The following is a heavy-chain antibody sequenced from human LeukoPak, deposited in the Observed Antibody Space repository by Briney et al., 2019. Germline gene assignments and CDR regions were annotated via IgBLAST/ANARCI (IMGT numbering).Heavy chain of an antibody. CDR3: AKPRGLRIVGAHFDS. V-gene: IGHV3-23*01. D-gene: IGHD1-26*01. Sequence: GGSLRLSCPAYGFTFSSYSMNWVRQAPGKGLEWISTISGRGDSTYDAASAQGRLSISRDNSKNTLYLQMDSLRAEDRALYYCAKPRGLRIVGAHFDSWGQGSLVTVSS. CDR2: ISGRGDST. J-gene: IGHJ4*02. CDR1: GFTFSSYS.